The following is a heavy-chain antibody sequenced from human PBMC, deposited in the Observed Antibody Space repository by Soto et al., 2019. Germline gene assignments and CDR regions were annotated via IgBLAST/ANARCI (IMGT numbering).Heavy chain of an antibody. CDR3: GGGYCSSSSIRDCYGMDV. V-gene: IGHV1-69*01. Sequence: QVQLVQSGAEVKKPGSSVKVSCKASGGTFSSYAISWVRQAPGQGLEWMGGIIPIFGTANYAQKFQGRVTITADESASRAYRELRSLRSEDTAVDYGGGGYCSSSSIRDCYGMDVWGQGTTVTVSS. J-gene: IGHJ6*01. D-gene: IGHD2-2*01. CDR2: IIPIFGTA. CDR1: GGTFSSYA.